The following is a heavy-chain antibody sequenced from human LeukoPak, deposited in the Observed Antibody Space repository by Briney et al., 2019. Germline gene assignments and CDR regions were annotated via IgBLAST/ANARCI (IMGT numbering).Heavy chain of an antibody. CDR2: VSYDGSNT. V-gene: IGHV3-30*18. CDR1: GFTFSSYG. D-gene: IGHD5-18*01. J-gene: IGHJ4*02. CDR3: AKDVLIQVKGPIDY. Sequence: PGGSLRLSCAASGFTFSSYGMHWVRQAPGKGLEWVAVVSYDGSNTYYADSVKGRFTISRDNSKNTLYLQMNSLRAEDTALYYCAKDVLIQVKGPIDYWGQGTLVTVSS.